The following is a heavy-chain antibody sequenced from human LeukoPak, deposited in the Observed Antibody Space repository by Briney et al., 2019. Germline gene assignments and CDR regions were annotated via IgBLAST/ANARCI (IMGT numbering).Heavy chain of an antibody. Sequence: PSETLSLTCTVSGGSVSSGSYYWSWIRQPPGKGLEWIGYIYYSGSANYNPSLRSRVTISLDTSKNQFSLRLSSVTAADTAVYYCARVPRIMITFGGVTTWGQGTLVTVSS. D-gene: IGHD3-16*01. CDR2: IYYSGSA. J-gene: IGHJ5*02. CDR3: ARVPRIMITFGGVTT. V-gene: IGHV4-61*01. CDR1: GGSVSSGSYY.